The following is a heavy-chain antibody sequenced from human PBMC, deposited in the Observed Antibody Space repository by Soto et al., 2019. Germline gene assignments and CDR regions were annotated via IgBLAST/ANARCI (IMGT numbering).Heavy chain of an antibody. CDR2: IYWDDDK. J-gene: IGHJ4*02. CDR3: ARRRGGFGGGWTTPYFDY. CDR1: GFSLNTGGVG. V-gene: IGHV2-5*02. Sequence: QITLKESGPTVVKPTQTLTLTCSLSGFSLNTGGVGVGWIRQPPGKALEWLAVIYWDDDKSWNPSLRDRLTINRDASAAQVVLTVTNMDPVDTGTYYCARRRGGFGGGWTTPYFDYWGQGTLVTVSS. D-gene: IGHD6-19*01.